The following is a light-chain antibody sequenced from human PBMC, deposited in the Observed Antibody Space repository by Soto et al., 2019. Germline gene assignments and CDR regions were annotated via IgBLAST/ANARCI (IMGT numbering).Light chain of an antibody. V-gene: IGLV2-14*01. CDR2: DVS. CDR3: SSYTSRSTLV. CDR1: SSDVGGYNY. Sequence: QSALTQPASVSGSPGQSITISCTGTSSDVGGYNYVSWYQQYPGKAPKLMIYDVSNRPSGVSNRFSGSKSGNTASLTISGLQAEDEADYYCSSYTSRSTLVFGGGTLLTVL. J-gene: IGLJ2*01.